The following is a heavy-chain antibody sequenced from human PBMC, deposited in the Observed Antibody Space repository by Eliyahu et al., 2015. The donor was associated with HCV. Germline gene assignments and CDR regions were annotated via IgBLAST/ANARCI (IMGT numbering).Heavy chain of an antibody. CDR3: ARISKSIAARPSGTRNYYYGMDV. D-gene: IGHD6-6*01. Sequence: QVTLKESGPVLVKPTETLTLTCTVSGFSLSNARMGVSWIRQPPGKALEWLAHIFSNDEKSYSTSPKSRLTISKDTSKSQVVLTMTNMDPVDTATYYCARISKSIAARPSGTRNYYYGMDVWGQGTTVTVSS. CDR1: GFSLSNARMG. CDR2: IFSNDEK. V-gene: IGHV2-26*01. J-gene: IGHJ6*02.